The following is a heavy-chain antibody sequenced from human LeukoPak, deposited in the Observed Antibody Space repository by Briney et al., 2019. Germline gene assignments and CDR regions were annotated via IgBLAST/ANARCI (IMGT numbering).Heavy chain of an antibody. J-gene: IGHJ4*02. CDR2: FSGGGDS. D-gene: IGHD1-14*01. Sequence: GGSLSLSCAASGLTSGIYAMSGVRQAPGKGLEWVSAFSGGGDSFYADSVRGRFSISRDNAKNMLYLQVNSLRAEDTAVYYCATQQGGNPAYWGQGTLVTVSS. V-gene: IGHV3-23*01. CDR3: ATQQGGNPAY. CDR1: GLTSGIYA.